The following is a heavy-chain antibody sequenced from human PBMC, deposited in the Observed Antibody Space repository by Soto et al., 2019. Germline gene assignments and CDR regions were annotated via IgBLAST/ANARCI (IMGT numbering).Heavy chain of an antibody. CDR3: ARGAYYYDSSGLSY. J-gene: IGHJ4*02. V-gene: IGHV3-48*01. D-gene: IGHD3-22*01. CDR2: ISSSSSTI. Sequence: EVQLVESGGGLVQPGGSRSFSFAASEFTFSSYSMNWVRRPPGKGLEGVSYISSSSSTIYYADSVKGRFTISRDNAKNSLYLQMNSLRAEDTAVYYCARGAYYYDSSGLSYWGQGTLVTVSS. CDR1: EFTFSSYS.